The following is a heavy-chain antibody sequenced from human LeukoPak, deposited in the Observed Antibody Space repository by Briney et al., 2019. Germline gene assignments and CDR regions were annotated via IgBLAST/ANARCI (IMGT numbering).Heavy chain of an antibody. CDR2: INWNGGST. J-gene: IGHJ6*04. V-gene: IGHV3-20*04. CDR1: GFPLSSYA. D-gene: IGHD3-10*02. CDR3: AELGITMIGGV. Sequence: PGGSLRLSCAASGFPLSSYAMSWVRQAPGKGLEWVSGINWNGGSTGYADSVKGRFTISRDNAKNSLYLQMNSLRAEDTAVYYCAELGITMIGGVWGKGTTVTISS.